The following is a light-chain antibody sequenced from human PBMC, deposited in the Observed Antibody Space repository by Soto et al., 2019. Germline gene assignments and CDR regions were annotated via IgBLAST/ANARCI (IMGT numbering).Light chain of an antibody. CDR3: CSYAGSSTSPYV. V-gene: IGLV2-23*02. Sequence: QSVLTQPASVSGSPGQSITISCTGTNSDVGSSNSVSWYQHHPGKAPKLIIYDVNSRPSGVSNRFSGSKSGNTASLTISGLQAEDEADYYCCSYAGSSTSPYVFGTGTKVTVL. CDR2: DVN. CDR1: NSDVGSSNS. J-gene: IGLJ1*01.